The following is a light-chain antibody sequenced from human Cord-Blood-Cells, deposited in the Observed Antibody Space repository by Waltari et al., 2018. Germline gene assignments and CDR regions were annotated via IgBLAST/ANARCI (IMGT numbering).Light chain of an antibody. CDR1: SSDVGGYNY. CDR3: CSYAGSYTWV. CDR2: DVS. V-gene: IGLV2-11*01. Sequence: QSALTQPRSVSGSPGQSVTISCTGTSSDVGGYNYVSRYQQHPGKAPKRMVYDVSKRPSGVPDRFSGSKSGNTASLTISGLQAEDEADYYCCSYAGSYTWVFGGGTKLTVL. J-gene: IGLJ3*02.